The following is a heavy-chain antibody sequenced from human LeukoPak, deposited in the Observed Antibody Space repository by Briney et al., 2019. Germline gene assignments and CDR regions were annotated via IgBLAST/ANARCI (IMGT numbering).Heavy chain of an antibody. Sequence: PGGSLRLSCAASGFTFSSAWMTWVRQAPGKGLEWVGRIKSKTDGGTAEYAAPVKGRFTISRDDSQNTMYMQMNSLKAEDTAVYYCTTAPDSMDCWGRGTLVTVSS. D-gene: IGHD3-3*01. V-gene: IGHV3-15*01. J-gene: IGHJ4*02. CDR2: IKSKTDGGTA. CDR3: TTAPDSMDC. CDR1: GFTFSSAW.